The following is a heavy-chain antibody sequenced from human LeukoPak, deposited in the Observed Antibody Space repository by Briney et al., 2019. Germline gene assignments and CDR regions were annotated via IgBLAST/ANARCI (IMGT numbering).Heavy chain of an antibody. V-gene: IGHV1-8*01. Sequence: GASVTVSCTASGYTFTSYDINWGRQATGQGVERMGWMNPNSGNTGYAQKFQGRVTMTRNTSISTAYMELSSLRSEDTAVYYCARGLTYYDILTGYSYYYYMDVWGKGTTVTVSS. CDR3: ARGLTYYDILTGYSYYYYMDV. CDR2: MNPNSGNT. CDR1: GYTFTSYD. J-gene: IGHJ6*03. D-gene: IGHD3-9*01.